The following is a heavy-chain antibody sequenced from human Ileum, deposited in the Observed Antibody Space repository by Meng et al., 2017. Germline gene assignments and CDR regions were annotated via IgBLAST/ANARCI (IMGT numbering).Heavy chain of an antibody. D-gene: IGHD3-10*01. CDR3: AREGMVRGVPRFDY. Sequence: GQTVQSGAAVKKPGSSVKVPCKASGGTFSSYAISWVRQAPGQGLEWMGGISPIFGTANYAQKFQGRVTITADKSTSTAYLELSSLRSEDTAVYYCAREGMVRGVPRFDYWGQGTLVTVSS. CDR1: GGTFSSYA. J-gene: IGHJ4*02. CDR2: ISPIFGTA. V-gene: IGHV1-69*06.